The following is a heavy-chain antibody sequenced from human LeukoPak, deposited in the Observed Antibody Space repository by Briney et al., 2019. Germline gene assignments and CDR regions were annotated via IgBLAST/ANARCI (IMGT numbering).Heavy chain of an antibody. D-gene: IGHD3-10*01. CDR2: IYSGDSDT. V-gene: IGHV5-51*01. CDR3: ARRGYYYGSGSSEYFDY. Sequence: GESLKISCKGSGYSFATYWIGWVRQMPGKGLEWMGFIYSGDSDTRYSPSFQGQVTISADKSINTAYVQWSSLKASDTAMYYCARRGYYYGSGSSEYFDYWGQGTLVTVSS. J-gene: IGHJ4*02. CDR1: GYSFATYW.